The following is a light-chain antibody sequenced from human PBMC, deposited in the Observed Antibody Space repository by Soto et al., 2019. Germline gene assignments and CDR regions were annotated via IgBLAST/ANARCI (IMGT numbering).Light chain of an antibody. J-gene: IGKJ5*01. V-gene: IGKV3-15*01. CDR3: QQYKTWPLT. Sequence: EIVMTQSPVTLSVSPGERSTLSCRASQSVSSTLAWYQQRPGQXPRXXIYGASTRATAIPARFSGSGSGTELTITISSLQSEDFEVYYGQQYKTWPLTFGQGTRLEIK. CDR1: QSVSST. CDR2: GAS.